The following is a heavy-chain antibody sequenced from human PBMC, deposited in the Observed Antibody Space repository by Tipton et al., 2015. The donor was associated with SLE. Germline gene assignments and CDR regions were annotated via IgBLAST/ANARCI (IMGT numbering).Heavy chain of an antibody. CDR3: ARDGAYGSGSYYNEDWYFDL. V-gene: IGHV4-4*08. CDR2: IYSTGST. CDR1: GGSISSYY. J-gene: IGHJ2*01. D-gene: IGHD3-10*01. Sequence: TLSLTCTVSGGSISSYYWSWIRQLAGKGLEWIGYIYSTGSTNYNPSLKSRVTISVDTSKNQFSLKLSSVTAADTAVYYCARDGAYGSGSYYNEDWYFDLWGRGTLVTVSS.